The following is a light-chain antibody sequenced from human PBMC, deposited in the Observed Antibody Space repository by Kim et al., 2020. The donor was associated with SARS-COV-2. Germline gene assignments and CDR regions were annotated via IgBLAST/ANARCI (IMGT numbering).Light chain of an antibody. CDR1: QYISNY. CDR2: SAS. CDR3: QKYNSALGWA. J-gene: IGKJ1*01. V-gene: IGKV1-27*01. Sequence: DIQMTQSPSSLSASVGDRVTITCRASQYISNYLAWYQQKPGKGPKVLIYSASTLQSGVPSRFSGSGSGTEFTLTISSLQPEDVATYYCQKYNSALGWAFGQGTKVDIK.